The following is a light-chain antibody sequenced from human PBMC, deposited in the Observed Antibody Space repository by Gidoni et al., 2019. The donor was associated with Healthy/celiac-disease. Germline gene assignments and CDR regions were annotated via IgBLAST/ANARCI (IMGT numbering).Light chain of an antibody. J-gene: IGKJ3*01. Sequence: TQSPTTVSLSSGERATLSCRASQSVTSYLGWYQQKRGQAPRLLMFYASNRATGIPASCSCSASVTYFTLTIISVEPEDLAVYCCQPRSNWPPAVPFGPVPKLDIK. CDR1: QSVTSY. CDR2: YAS. CDR3: QPRSNWPPAVP. V-gene: IGKV3-11*01.